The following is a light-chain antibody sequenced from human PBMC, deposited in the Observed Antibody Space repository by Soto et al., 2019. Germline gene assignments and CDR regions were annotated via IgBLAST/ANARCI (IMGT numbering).Light chain of an antibody. CDR3: HQYSSSSRA. Sequence: EVVLTQSPATLSLSPGERATLSCRASQSVGSNFLAWYQQKPGLAPRLLIYDASSRATGIPDRFSGSGSGTDFTLTISRLEPEDSAVYYCHQYSSSSRAFGQGTRVEIK. J-gene: IGKJ1*01. CDR1: QSVGSNF. V-gene: IGKV3D-20*01. CDR2: DAS.